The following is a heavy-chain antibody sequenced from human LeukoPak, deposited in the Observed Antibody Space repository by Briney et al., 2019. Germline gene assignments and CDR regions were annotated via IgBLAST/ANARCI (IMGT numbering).Heavy chain of an antibody. Sequence: PGTSLRLSCVASGFTFTNYAMSWVRQAPGKGLGWVSAITGSDGSSYYADSVKGRFTISRDNSKNTLYLQVNSLRAEDTAVYYCAKWGDYDILTGYYVPDYWGQGTLVTVPS. D-gene: IGHD3-9*01. J-gene: IGHJ4*02. V-gene: IGHV3-23*01. CDR2: ITGSDGSS. CDR1: GFTFTNYA. CDR3: AKWGDYDILTGYYVPDY.